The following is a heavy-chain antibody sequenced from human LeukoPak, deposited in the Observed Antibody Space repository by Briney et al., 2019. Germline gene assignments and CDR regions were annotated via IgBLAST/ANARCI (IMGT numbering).Heavy chain of an antibody. J-gene: IGHJ4*02. CDR3: AREWDYHSSGYYYYY. CDR2: ITPLFGTA. CDR1: GYTFTSYD. D-gene: IGHD3-22*01. V-gene: IGHV1-69*13. Sequence: SVKVSCKASGYTFTSYDINWVRQAPGQGLEWMGGITPLFGTAKYAQKFQGRVTITADESTSTAYMELRSLRSEDTDVYYCAREWDYHSSGYYYYYWGQGTLVTVSS.